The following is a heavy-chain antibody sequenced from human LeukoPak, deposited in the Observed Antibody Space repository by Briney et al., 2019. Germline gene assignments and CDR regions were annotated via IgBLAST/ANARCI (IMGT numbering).Heavy chain of an antibody. D-gene: IGHD4-23*01. V-gene: IGHV3-33*01. CDR1: GFTFSSYG. Sequence: GGSLRLSCAASGFTFSSYGMHWVRQAPGKGLEWVAVIWYDGSNKYYADSVKGRFTISRDNSKNTLYLQMNSLRAEDTAVYYCAGLMTTVDGDAFDIWGQGTMVTVSS. J-gene: IGHJ3*02. CDR3: AGLMTTVDGDAFDI. CDR2: IWYDGSNK.